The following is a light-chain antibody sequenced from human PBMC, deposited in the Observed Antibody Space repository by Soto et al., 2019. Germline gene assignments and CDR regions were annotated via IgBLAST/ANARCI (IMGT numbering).Light chain of an antibody. CDR2: KAS. CDR1: QSISSW. Sequence: DIQMTQSPSTLSASIGDRVTITCRASQSISSWLAWYQQKPGKAPKLLIYKASTLESGVPSTFSGSGSGTEFTLTISSLQPDDFATYYCQQYNNLWTFGQGTKVEIK. CDR3: QQYNNLWT. J-gene: IGKJ1*01. V-gene: IGKV1-5*03.